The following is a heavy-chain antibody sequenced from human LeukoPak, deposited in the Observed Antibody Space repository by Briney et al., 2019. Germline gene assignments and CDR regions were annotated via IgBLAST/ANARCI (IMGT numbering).Heavy chain of an antibody. Sequence: GGSLRLSCAASGFTVNNNYKSWVRQAPGKGLEWVSVIYSGDITYYADSVKGRFTISRDNSKNTLYLQMNSLRAEDTAVYYCARGSGYNYGFPDYWGQGTLVTVSS. J-gene: IGHJ4*02. CDR1: GFTVNNNY. D-gene: IGHD5-18*01. CDR2: IYSGDIT. V-gene: IGHV3-53*01. CDR3: ARGSGYNYGFPDY.